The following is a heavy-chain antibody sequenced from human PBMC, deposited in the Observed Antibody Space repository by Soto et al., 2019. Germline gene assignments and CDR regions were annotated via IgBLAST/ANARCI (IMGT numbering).Heavy chain of an antibody. J-gene: IGHJ6*02. CDR3: AKGLMVYANYGMDV. Sequence: GVSLRLSCSASGFTFSSYAMSWVRQAPGKGLEWVSAISGSGGSTYYADSVKGRFTISRDNSKNTLYLQMNSLRAEDTAVYYCAKGLMVYANYGMDVWGQGTTLTGS. D-gene: IGHD2-8*01. V-gene: IGHV3-23*01. CDR1: GFTFSSYA. CDR2: ISGSGGST.